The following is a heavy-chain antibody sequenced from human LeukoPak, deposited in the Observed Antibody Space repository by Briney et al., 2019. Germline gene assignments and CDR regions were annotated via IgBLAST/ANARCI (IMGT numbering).Heavy chain of an antibody. J-gene: IGHJ4*02. D-gene: IGHD2-15*01. CDR1: GGSISSYY. Sequence: SETLSLTCTVSGGSISSYYWSWIRQPPGKGLEWIGYIYYSGSTNYNPSLKSRVTISVDTSKNQFSLKLSSVTAADTAVYYCARESGNCGGGSCYDYWGQGTLVTVSS. CDR2: IYYSGST. V-gene: IGHV4-59*01. CDR3: ARESGNCGGGSCYDY.